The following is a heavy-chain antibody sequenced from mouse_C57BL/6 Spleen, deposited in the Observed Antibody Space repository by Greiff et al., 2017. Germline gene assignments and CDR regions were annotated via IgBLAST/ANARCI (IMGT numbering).Heavy chain of an antibody. J-gene: IGHJ3*01. V-gene: IGHV1-15*01. CDR1: GYTFTDYE. Sequence: VLLQQSGAELVRPGASVTLSCKASGYTFTDYEMHWVKQTPVHGLEWIGAIDPETGGTAYNQKFKGKAILTADKSSSTAYIELRSLTSEDSAVYYCTRQVDYDGGWFADWGQGTLVTVSA. CDR3: TRQVDYDGGWFAD. CDR2: IDPETGGT. D-gene: IGHD2-4*01.